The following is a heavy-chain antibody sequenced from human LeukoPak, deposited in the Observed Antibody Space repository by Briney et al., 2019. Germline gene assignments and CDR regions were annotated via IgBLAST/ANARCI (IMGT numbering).Heavy chain of an antibody. V-gene: IGHV3-74*01. CDR1: GFTFSSHW. CDR3: AKVPHGDYAVDY. CDR2: INGYGSDT. Sequence: GGSLRLSCAASGFTFSSHWMHWIRHAPGKGLVWVSRINGYGSDTAYADSVKGRFTISRDNGKNTPYLQMNSLRAEDTAVYYCAKVPHGDYAVDYWGQGTLVTVSS. J-gene: IGHJ4*02. D-gene: IGHD4-17*01.